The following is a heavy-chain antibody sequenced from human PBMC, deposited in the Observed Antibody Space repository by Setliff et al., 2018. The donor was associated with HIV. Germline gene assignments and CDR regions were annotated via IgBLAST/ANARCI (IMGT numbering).Heavy chain of an antibody. D-gene: IGHD3-9*01. CDR3: ARESDYYHFDY. J-gene: IGHJ4*01. Sequence: SETLSLTCTVSGGSISSSTYYWGWIRQPPGKGLEWIGNIHFSGSTYYNPSLKSRVTVSVDPSKNQFSLKLSSVTAADTAVYYCARESDYYHFDYWGHGTLVTVSS. CDR1: GGSISSSTYY. CDR2: IHFSGST. V-gene: IGHV4-39*02.